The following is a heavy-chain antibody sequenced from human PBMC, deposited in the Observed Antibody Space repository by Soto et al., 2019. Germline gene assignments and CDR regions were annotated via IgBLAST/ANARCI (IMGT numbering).Heavy chain of an antibody. V-gene: IGHV4-59*01. D-gene: IGHD6-13*01. CDR3: ARYGLSRGSSSSWYKPHYYYMDV. J-gene: IGHJ6*03. CDR1: GGSISSYY. CDR2: IYYSGST. Sequence: SETLSLTCTVSGGSISSYYWSWIRQPPGKGLEWIGYIYYSGSTNYNPSLKSRVTISVDTSKNQFSLKLSSVTAADTAVYYCARYGLSRGSSSSWYKPHYYYMDVWGKGTTVTVSS.